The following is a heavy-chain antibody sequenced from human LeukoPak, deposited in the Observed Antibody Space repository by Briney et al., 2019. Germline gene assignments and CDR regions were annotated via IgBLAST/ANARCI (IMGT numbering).Heavy chain of an antibody. CDR3: ARHSVTSLYYMDV. CDR2: INHSGST. J-gene: IGHJ6*03. Sequence: KTSETLSLTCAVYGGSFSGYYWSWIRQPPGKGLEWIGEINHSGSTNYNPSLKSRVTISVDTSKNQFSLKLSSVTAADTAVYYCARHSVTSLYYMDVWGKGTTVTVSS. D-gene: IGHD4-11*01. V-gene: IGHV4-34*01. CDR1: GGSFSGYY.